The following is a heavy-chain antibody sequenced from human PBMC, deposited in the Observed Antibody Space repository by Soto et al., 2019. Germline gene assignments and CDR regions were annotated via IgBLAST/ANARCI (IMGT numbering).Heavy chain of an antibody. CDR1: GGTISSGDSY. CDR2: IYYSGST. D-gene: IGHD3-22*01. V-gene: IGHV4-30-4*02. J-gene: IGHJ6*02. CDR3: ARGERWGYDSSGAVGMDV. Sequence: PSDTLSLTCTVPGGTISSGDSYWRWIRHPPGKGLEWIGYIYYSGSTYYNPSLKSRVTISVDTSKNQFSLKLSSVTAADTAVYYCARGERWGYDSSGAVGMDVWGQGTTVTVS.